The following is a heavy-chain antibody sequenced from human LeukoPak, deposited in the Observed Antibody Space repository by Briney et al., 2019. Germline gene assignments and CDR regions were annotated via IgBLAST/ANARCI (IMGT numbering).Heavy chain of an antibody. Sequence: GGSLRLSCAASGFTFSSYAMHWVRQAPGKGLEWVAVKSYDGSNKYYADPVKGRFTISRDNSKNTLYLQMNSLRAEDTAVYYCARGPAYCGGDCFYDYYFDYWGQGTLVTVSS. J-gene: IGHJ4*02. D-gene: IGHD2-21*02. V-gene: IGHV3-30-3*01. CDR3: ARGPAYCGGDCFYDYYFDY. CDR1: GFTFSSYA. CDR2: KSYDGSNK.